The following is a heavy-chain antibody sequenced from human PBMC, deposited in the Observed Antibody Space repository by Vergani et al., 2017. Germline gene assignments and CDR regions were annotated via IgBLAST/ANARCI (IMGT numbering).Heavy chain of an antibody. D-gene: IGHD3-16*01. CDR2: IWYDGSNK. CDR1: GFTFSSYG. Sequence: QVQLVESGGGVVQPGRSLRLSCAASGFTFSSYGMHWVRQAPGKGLEWVAVIWYDGSNKYYADSVKGRFTISRDNSKNTLYLQMNSLRAEDTAVYYCARDLGQRDAFDLWGQGTMVTVSS. V-gene: IGHV3-33*01. J-gene: IGHJ3*01. CDR3: ARDLGQRDAFDL.